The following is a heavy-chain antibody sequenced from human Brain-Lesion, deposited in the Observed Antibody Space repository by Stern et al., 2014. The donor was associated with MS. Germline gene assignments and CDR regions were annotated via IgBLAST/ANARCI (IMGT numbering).Heavy chain of an antibody. CDR2: IYYSGNT. V-gene: IGHV4-39*01. CDR1: GGSVSSTSYA. D-gene: IGHD2-15*01. Sequence: VQLEESGPGLVKPSETLSLTCTVAGGSVSSTSYAWAWIRQPPGKGLEWIGTIYYSGNTYYSPFLKSRLTISLDTTKNQFSLPLSSVTAADTAVYYCAGEEDIRYCSGGSCTGNWFDPWGQGTLVTVSS. J-gene: IGHJ5*02. CDR3: AGEEDIRYCSGGSCTGNWFDP.